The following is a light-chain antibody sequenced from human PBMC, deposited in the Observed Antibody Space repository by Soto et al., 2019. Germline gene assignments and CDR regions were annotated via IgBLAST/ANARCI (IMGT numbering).Light chain of an antibody. J-gene: IGKJ1*01. CDR1: QSVSSGY. CDR3: QQYNNWPDT. V-gene: IGKV3-15*01. CDR2: AAS. Sequence: EIVLTQSPGTLSLSPGERATLSFSASQSVSSGYLAWYQHKPGQAPRLLIYAASTRATGTPARFSGSGSGTEFTLTISSLQSDDFAIYYCQQYNNWPDTFGQGTKVDIK.